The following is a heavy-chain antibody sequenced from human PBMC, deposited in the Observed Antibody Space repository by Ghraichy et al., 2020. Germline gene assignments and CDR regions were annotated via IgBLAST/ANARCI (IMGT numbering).Heavy chain of an antibody. J-gene: IGHJ4*02. CDR2: INHSGST. V-gene: IGHV4-34*01. Sequence: SETLSLTCAVYGGSFSGYYWSWIRQPPGKGLEWIGEINHSGSTNYNPSLKSRVTISVDTSKNQFSLKLSSVTAADTAVYYWAGGPMTTVTMIDYWGQGTLVTVSS. CDR1: GGSFSGYY. CDR3: AGGPMTTVTMIDY. D-gene: IGHD4-17*01.